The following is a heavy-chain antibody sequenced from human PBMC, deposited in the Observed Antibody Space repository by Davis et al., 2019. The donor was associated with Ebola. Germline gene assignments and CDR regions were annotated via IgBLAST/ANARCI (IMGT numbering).Heavy chain of an antibody. J-gene: IGHJ4*02. CDR1: GGSVSSYY. CDR2: VYISGST. D-gene: IGHD3-22*01. Sequence: PSETLSLTCTVSGGSVSSYYWNWIRQSAGKGLEWIGRVYISGSTHSNPSLRSRVTMSSDMSKNQFSLTLTSLTAADTAIYYCARLAYDSSGFPVHCFDTWGLGTLVTVSS. CDR3: ARLAYDSSGFPVHCFDT. V-gene: IGHV4-4*07.